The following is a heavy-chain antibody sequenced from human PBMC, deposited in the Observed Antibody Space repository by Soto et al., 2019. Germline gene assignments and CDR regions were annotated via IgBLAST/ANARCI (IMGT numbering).Heavy chain of an antibody. CDR3: ARHVRYYYDSSGYSDAFDI. CDR1: GGSISSSSYY. D-gene: IGHD3-22*01. CDR2: IYYSGST. V-gene: IGHV4-39*01. Sequence: QLQLQESGPGLVKPSETLSLTCTVSGGSISSSSYYWGWIRQPPGKGLEWIGSIYYSGSTYYNPSLKSRVTISVDTSKNQFSLKLSSVTAADTAVYYCARHVRYYYDSSGYSDAFDIWGQGTMVTVSS. J-gene: IGHJ3*02.